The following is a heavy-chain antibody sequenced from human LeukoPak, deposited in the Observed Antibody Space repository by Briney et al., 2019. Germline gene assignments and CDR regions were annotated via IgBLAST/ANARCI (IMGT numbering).Heavy chain of an antibody. CDR3: ARDQLDYGEPDY. CDR1: GYTFTSYG. CDR2: ISAYNGNT. V-gene: IGHV1-18*01. Sequence: ASVKVSCKASGYTFTSYGISWVRQAPGQGLEWMGWISAYNGNTNYAQKLQGRVTMTTDTSTSTAYMELRSLRSDDAAVYYCARDQLDYGEPDYWGQGTLVTVSS. J-gene: IGHJ4*02. D-gene: IGHD4-17*01.